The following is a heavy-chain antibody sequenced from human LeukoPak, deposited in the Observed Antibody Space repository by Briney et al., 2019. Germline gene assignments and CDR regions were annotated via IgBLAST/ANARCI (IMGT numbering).Heavy chain of an antibody. CDR3: ARVWRYYYGSGSYWSPYYYYGMDV. V-gene: IGHV1-69*13. J-gene: IGHJ6*02. CDR2: IIPIFGTA. D-gene: IGHD3-10*01. CDR1: GGTFSSYA. Sequence: SVKVSCKASGGTFSSYAISWVRQAPGQGLEWMGGIIPIFGTANYAQKFQGRVTITADESTSTAYMELSSLRSEDTAVYYCARVWRYYYGSGSYWSPYYYYGMDVWGQGTTVTVS.